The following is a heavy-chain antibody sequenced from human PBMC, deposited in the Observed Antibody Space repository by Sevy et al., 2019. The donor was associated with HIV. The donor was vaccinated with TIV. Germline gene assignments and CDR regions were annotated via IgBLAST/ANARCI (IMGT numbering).Heavy chain of an antibody. CDR2: IKQDGSEK. D-gene: IGHD2-2*01. CDR1: GFTFSSYW. Sequence: GGSLRLSCAASGFTFSSYWMSWVRQAPGKGLEWVANIKQDGSEKYYVDSVKGRFTISRDNAKNSLYLQMNSLRAEDTAVYYCATEYCSSTSCYAFDYWGQGTLVTVSS. CDR3: ATEYCSSTSCYAFDY. J-gene: IGHJ4*02. V-gene: IGHV3-7*03.